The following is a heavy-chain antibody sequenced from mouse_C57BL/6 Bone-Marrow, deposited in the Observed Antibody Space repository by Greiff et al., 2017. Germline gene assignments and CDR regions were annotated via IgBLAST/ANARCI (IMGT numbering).Heavy chain of an antibody. CDR1: GFNIKNTY. CDR3: ARPYYYGSSWGFDV. D-gene: IGHD1-1*01. J-gene: IGHJ1*03. V-gene: IGHV14-3*01. CDR2: IDPANGNT. Sequence: LVESVAELVRPGASVKLSCTASGFNIKNTYMHWVKQRPEQGLEWIGRIDPANGNTKYAPKFQGKATITADTSSNTAYLQLSSLTSEDTAIYYCARPYYYGSSWGFDVWGTGTTVTVSS.